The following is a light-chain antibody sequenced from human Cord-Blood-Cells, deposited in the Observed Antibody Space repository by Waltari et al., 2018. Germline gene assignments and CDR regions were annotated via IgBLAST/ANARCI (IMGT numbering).Light chain of an antibody. J-gene: IGKJ2*01. V-gene: IGKV4-1*01. CDR2: WAS. Sequence: DIVMTQSPDSLAVSLGERATINCKSSQGVLYSSHNKNYLAWYQQKPGQPPKLLIYWASTRESGVPDRFSGSGSGTDFTLTISSLQAEDVAVYYCQQYYSTPHTFGQGTKLEIK. CDR3: QQYYSTPHT. CDR1: QGVLYSSHNKNY.